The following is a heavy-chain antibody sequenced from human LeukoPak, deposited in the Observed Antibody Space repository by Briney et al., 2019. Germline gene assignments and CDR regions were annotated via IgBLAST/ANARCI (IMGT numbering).Heavy chain of an antibody. CDR2: IYYSGST. D-gene: IGHD3-10*01. CDR1: GGSISSYY. V-gene: IGHV4-59*12. Sequence: SETLSLTCTVSGGSISSYYWSWIRQPPGKGLEWIGYIYYSGSTNYNPSLKSRVTISVDTSKNQFSLKLSSVTAADTAVYYCARGRALWFGELLYPTGAPPDYWGQGTLVTVSS. J-gene: IGHJ4*02. CDR3: ARGRALWFGELLYPTGAPPDY.